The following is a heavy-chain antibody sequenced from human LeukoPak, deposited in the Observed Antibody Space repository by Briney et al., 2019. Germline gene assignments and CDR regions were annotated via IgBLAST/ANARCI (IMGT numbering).Heavy chain of an antibody. D-gene: IGHD5-24*01. CDR2: IYYSGS. V-gene: IGHV4-39*01. CDR1: GGSISSSSSY. J-gene: IGHJ4*02. Sequence: SETLSLTCTVSGGSISSSSSYWGWIRQSPGKGLEWIGSIYYSGSYYNPSLKSRVTISVDTSKNQFSLKLSSVTAADRAVYYCARPDGYTFNYWGQGTLVTVSS. CDR3: ARPDGYTFNY.